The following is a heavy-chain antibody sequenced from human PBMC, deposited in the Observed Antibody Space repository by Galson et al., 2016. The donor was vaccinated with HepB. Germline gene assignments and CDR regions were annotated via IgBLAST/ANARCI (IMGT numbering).Heavy chain of an antibody. Sequence: TLSLTCTVSGGSISSGGYYWNWIRQHPGRGLEWIGFIYYSGSTYYNPSLRSRVTISVDTSKNQFSLKLSSVTAADTAVYYCASGKYCSSTSCYPGDYWGQGTLVTVSS. CDR3: ASGKYCSSTSCYPGDY. V-gene: IGHV4-31*03. D-gene: IGHD2-2*01. CDR2: IYYSGST. CDR1: GGSISSGGYY. J-gene: IGHJ4*02.